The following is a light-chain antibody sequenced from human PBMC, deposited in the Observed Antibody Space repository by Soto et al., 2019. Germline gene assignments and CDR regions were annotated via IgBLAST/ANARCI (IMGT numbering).Light chain of an antibody. CDR1: QSVTNSY. CDR2: GAS. V-gene: IGKV3-20*01. J-gene: IGKJ5*01. Sequence: EIVVTQSPVTLSVSPGERATLSCRASQSVTNSYLAWYQQKPGQAPRLLIYGASSRATGIPDRFSGSGSGTDFTLTISRLEPEDFAVYYCQQYGSSPPITFGQGTRLEI. CDR3: QQYGSSPPIT.